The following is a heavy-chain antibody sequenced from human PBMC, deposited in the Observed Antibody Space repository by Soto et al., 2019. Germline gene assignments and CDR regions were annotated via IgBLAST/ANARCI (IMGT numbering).Heavy chain of an antibody. V-gene: IGHV1-2*02. CDR2: INPNSGGT. CDR3: AHTCDYYGSGSYCVYGMDV. J-gene: IGHJ6*02. Sequence: ASVKVSCKASGYTFTGYYMHWVRQAPGQGLEWMGWINPNSGGTNYAQKFQGRLTITKDTSKNQVVLTMTNMDPEDTATYYCAHTCDYYGSGSYCVYGMDVWGQGTTVT. D-gene: IGHD3-10*01. CDR1: GYTFTGYY.